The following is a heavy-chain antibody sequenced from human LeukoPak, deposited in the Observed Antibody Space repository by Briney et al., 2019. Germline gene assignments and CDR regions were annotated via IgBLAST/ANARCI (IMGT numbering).Heavy chain of an antibody. D-gene: IGHD3-22*01. Sequence: AASVTVSCKASGYTFTSYGISWVRQAPGQGLEWMGWISAYNGNTNYAQKLQGRVTMTTDTSTSTAYMELRSLRSDDTAVYYCARLYYYDSSGYYYSRALYYMDVWGKGTTVTVSS. CDR1: GYTFTSYG. J-gene: IGHJ6*03. CDR2: ISAYNGNT. V-gene: IGHV1-18*01. CDR3: ARLYYYDSSGYYYSRALYYMDV.